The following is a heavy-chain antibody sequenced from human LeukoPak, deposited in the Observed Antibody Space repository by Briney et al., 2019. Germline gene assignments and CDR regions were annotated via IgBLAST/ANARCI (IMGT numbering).Heavy chain of an antibody. CDR3: ARGMGSGYFSGGSCYPYNWFDP. CDR2: INPTGGST. Sequence: ASVKVSCKASGYTFPSYYMHWVRQAPGQGLEWMGLINPTGGSTTYAQKFQGRVTMTRDMSTSTVYMELSSLRSEDMTVYYCARGMGSGYFSGGSCYPYNWFDPWGQGTLVTVSS. D-gene: IGHD2-15*01. V-gene: IGHV1-46*01. J-gene: IGHJ5*02. CDR1: GYTFPSYY.